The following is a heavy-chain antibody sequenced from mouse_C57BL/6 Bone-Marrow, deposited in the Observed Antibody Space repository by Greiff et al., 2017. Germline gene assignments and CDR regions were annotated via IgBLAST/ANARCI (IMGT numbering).Heavy chain of an antibody. D-gene: IGHD5-5*01. CDR3: TGETTSWFAY. Sequence: VQLQQSGAELVRPGASVTLSCKASGYTFTDYGMHWVKQTPVHGLEWIGAIDPVTGGTAYNQKFKGKAILTADKSSSTAYMELRSLTSEDSAVYYCTGETTSWFAYWGQGTLVTVSA. J-gene: IGHJ3*01. V-gene: IGHV1-15*01. CDR1: GYTFTDYG. CDR2: IDPVTGGT.